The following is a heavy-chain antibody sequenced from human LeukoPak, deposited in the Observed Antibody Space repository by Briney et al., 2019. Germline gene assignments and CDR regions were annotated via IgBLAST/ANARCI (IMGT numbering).Heavy chain of an antibody. J-gene: IGHJ4*02. CDR1: GYTLTELS. V-gene: IGHV1-24*01. CDR2: FDPEDGET. CDR3: ATSSRAIIPFDY. Sequence: ASVKVSCKVSGYTLTELSMHWVRQAPGKGLEWMGGFDPEDGETIYAQKFQGRVTMTEDTSTDTAYMELSSLRSEDTAVYYCATSSRAIIPFDYWGQGTLVTVSS. D-gene: IGHD3-3*01.